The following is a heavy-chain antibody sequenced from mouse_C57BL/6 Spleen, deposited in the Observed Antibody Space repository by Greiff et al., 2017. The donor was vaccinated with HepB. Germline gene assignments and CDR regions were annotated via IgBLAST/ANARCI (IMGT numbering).Heavy chain of an antibody. CDR3: ARSGTGPHYFDY. CDR2: IYPGDGDT. D-gene: IGHD3-1*01. Sequence: VQLQQSGAELVKPGASVKISCKASGYAFSSYWMNWVKQRPGKGLEWIGQIYPGDGDTNYNGKFKGKATLTADKSASTAYMQLSSLTSEDSAVYCCARSGTGPHYFDYWGQGTTLTVSS. CDR1: GYAFSSYW. V-gene: IGHV1-80*01. J-gene: IGHJ2*01.